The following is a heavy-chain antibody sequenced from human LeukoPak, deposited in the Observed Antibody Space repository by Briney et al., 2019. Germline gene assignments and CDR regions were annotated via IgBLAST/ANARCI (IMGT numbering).Heavy chain of an antibody. CDR2: IKTKSDGGTI. D-gene: IGHD1-26*01. Sequence: GGSLRLSCAVSGFTFSYAWMSWVRQAPGKGLEWVGRIKTKSDGGTIDYAAPVKGRLTISRDDSNNTLYLQMNSLKTEDTAVYYCTTRTVGTYYLDAFNIWGQGTMVTVSS. J-gene: IGHJ3*02. CDR3: TTRTVGTYYLDAFNI. CDR1: GFTFSYAW. V-gene: IGHV3-15*01.